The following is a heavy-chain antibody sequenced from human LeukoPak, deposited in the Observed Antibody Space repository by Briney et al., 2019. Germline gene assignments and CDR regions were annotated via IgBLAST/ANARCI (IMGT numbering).Heavy chain of an antibody. J-gene: IGHJ4*02. Sequence: TGGSLRLXCAASGFTCSSYWMSWVRQAPGKGLEWVANIKQDGSEKYYVDSVKGRFTISRDNAKNSLYLQMNSLRAEDTAVYYCARGNWDYEWGQGTLVTVSS. CDR3: ARGNWDYE. V-gene: IGHV3-7*01. CDR1: GFTCSSYW. CDR2: IKQDGSEK. D-gene: IGHD1-7*01.